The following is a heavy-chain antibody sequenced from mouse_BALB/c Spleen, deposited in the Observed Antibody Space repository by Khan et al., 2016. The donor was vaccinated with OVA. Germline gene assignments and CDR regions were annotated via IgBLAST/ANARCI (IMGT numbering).Heavy chain of an antibody. V-gene: IGHV1-77*01. D-gene: IGHD1-2*01. CDR3: ARSKYFGYTFAY. Sequence: QVQLQQSGAELARPGASVKLSCKASGYTFTDYYINWVKQRPGQGLEWIGEIYPGSGDTYYNERFKGKATLTADTSSSTAYMQLSSLTSEASAVYFCARSKYFGYTFAYWGQGTLVTVSA. CDR2: IYPGSGDT. CDR1: GYTFTDYY. J-gene: IGHJ3*01.